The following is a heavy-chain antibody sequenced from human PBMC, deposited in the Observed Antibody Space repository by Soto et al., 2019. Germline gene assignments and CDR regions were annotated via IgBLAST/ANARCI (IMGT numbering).Heavy chain of an antibody. CDR1: GFTFSTYS. Sequence: GGSLRLSCAASGFTFSTYSMNWVRQAPGKGLEWVSTISSRNNDMYYVDSVKGRFTISRDNARNSVYLQMNSLRADDTAVYYCARDVNGGFCGAWGQGTLVTVSS. CDR3: ARDVNGGFCGA. CDR2: ISSRNNDM. J-gene: IGHJ5*02. V-gene: IGHV3-21*01. D-gene: IGHD2-21*01.